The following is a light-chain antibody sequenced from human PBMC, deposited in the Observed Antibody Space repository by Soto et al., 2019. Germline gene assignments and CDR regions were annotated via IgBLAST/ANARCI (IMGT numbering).Light chain of an antibody. V-gene: IGLV2-11*01. CDR3: CSYAGRYTFV. J-gene: IGLJ1*01. CDR1: SSDVGGYYY. CDR2: DVT. Sequence: QSALTHPRSVSGSPGQSVTISCTGTSSDVGGYYYVAWYQQHPGKAPKLMIYDVTKRPSGVPDRFSGSKSGNTASLTISGLQAEDEADYCCSYAGRYTFVCGTGTKVTV.